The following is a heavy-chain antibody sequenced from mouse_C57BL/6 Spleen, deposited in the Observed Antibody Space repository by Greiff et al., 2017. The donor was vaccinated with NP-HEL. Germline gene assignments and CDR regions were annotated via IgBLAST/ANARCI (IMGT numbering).Heavy chain of an antibody. Sequence: EVKLVESGGGLVKPGGSLKLSCAASGFTFSSYPMSWVRQTPEKRLEWVATISGGGGNTYYPDSVKGRFTISRDNAKNTLYLQMSSLRSEDSALYYCARHLPYYYGSTFDYWGQGTTLTVSS. J-gene: IGHJ2*01. V-gene: IGHV5-9*01. CDR3: ARHLPYYYGSTFDY. CDR1: GFTFSSYP. D-gene: IGHD1-1*01. CDR2: ISGGGGNT.